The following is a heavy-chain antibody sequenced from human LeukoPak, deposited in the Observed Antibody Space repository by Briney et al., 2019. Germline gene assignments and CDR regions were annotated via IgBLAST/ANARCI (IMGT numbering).Heavy chain of an antibody. Sequence: PGGSLRLSCAASGFTFSSYSMNWVRQAPGKGLEWVSSISSSSSYIYYADSVKGRFTISRDNAKNSLYLQMNSLRAEDTAVYYCARGFTMIVSPPWFDPWGQGTLVTVSS. V-gene: IGHV3-21*01. J-gene: IGHJ5*02. D-gene: IGHD3-22*01. CDR1: GFTFSSYS. CDR3: ARGFTMIVSPPWFDP. CDR2: ISSSSSYI.